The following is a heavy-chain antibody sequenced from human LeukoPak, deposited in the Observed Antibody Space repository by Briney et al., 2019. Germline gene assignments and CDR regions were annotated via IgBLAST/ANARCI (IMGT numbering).Heavy chain of an antibody. Sequence: PGGSLRLSCAASGYTFSSYWMSWVPQAPGKGLEWVANIKQDGSEKYYVDSVKGRFTISRGNAKNSLYLQMNSLRAEDTAVYYCARIDPSIEAFDIWGQGTMVTVSS. CDR2: IKQDGSEK. V-gene: IGHV3-7*01. J-gene: IGHJ3*02. D-gene: IGHD6-6*01. CDR3: ARIDPSIEAFDI. CDR1: GYTFSSYW.